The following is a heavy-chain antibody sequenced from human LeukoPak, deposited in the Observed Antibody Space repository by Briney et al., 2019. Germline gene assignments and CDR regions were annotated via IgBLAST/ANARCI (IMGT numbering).Heavy chain of an antibody. D-gene: IGHD2-2*01. CDR1: GFTFSSYA. CDR2: ISGSGGST. CDR3: AKDGRDVVVPAAQLRYFDCPRSNWFDP. J-gene: IGHJ5*02. V-gene: IGHV3-23*01. Sequence: GGSLRLSCAASGFTFSSYAMSWVRQAPGKGLEWVSAISGSGGSTYYADSVKGRFTISRDNSKNTLYLQMNSLRAGDTAVYYCAKDGRDVVVPAAQLRYFDCPRSNWFDPWGQGTLVTVSS.